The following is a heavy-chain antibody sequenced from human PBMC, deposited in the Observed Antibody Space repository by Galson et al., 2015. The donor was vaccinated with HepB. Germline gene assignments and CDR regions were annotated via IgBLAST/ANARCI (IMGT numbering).Heavy chain of an antibody. J-gene: IGHJ4*02. CDR3: ARDLYGDFDY. CDR2: ISSSGNTI. CDR1: GFTFSSYS. D-gene: IGHD4-17*01. V-gene: IGHV3-48*04. Sequence: SLRLSCAASGFTFSSYSMNWVRQAPGKGLEWVSYISSSGNTIYYADSVKGRFTISRDNAKNSLYLQMNSLRAEDTAVYYCARDLYGDFDYWGQGTLVTVSS.